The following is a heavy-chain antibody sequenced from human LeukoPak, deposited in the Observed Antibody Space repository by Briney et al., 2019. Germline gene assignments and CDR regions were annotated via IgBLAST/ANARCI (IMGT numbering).Heavy chain of an antibody. CDR1: GASISSGGYS. V-gene: IGHV4-30-2*01. J-gene: IGHJ5*02. CDR2: IYQNGNS. Sequence: SETLSLTCSVSGASISSGGYSWTWIRQPPGKGLEWIGYIYQNGNSYYNPALQSRVTISVDRSKSQFSLKPTSVTAADTAVYYCASFDYDLSTTSPRTGRSWGQRTLVSVTS. CDR3: ASFDYDLSTTSPRTGRS. D-gene: IGHD3-3*01.